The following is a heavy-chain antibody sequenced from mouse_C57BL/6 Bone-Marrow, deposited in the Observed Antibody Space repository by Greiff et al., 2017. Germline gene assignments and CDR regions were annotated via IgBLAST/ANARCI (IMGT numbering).Heavy chain of an antibody. D-gene: IGHD1-1*01. CDR2: IRNKANGYTT. CDR3: ARWGYYGWYFDV. CDR1: GFTFTDYY. J-gene: IGHJ1*03. Sequence: DVMLVESGGGLVQPGGSLSLSCAASGFTFTDYYMSWVRQPPGKALEWLGFIRNKANGYTTEYSVSVKGRFTISRDNSQSILYLQMNALRAEDSATYYCARWGYYGWYFDVWDTGATVTVSS. V-gene: IGHV7-3*01.